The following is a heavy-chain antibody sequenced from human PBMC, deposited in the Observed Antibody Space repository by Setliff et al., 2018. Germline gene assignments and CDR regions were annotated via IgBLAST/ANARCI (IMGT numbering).Heavy chain of an antibody. D-gene: IGHD6-6*01. CDR2: IYHSGST. Sequence: SETLTLTCAVSGYSISSGYYWGWIRQPPGKGLEWIGSIYHSGSTYYNPSLKSRVTISVDTSKNQFSLKLSSVTAADTAVYYCARHVLGYSSSYNWFYPWGQGTQVTVS. CDR1: GYSISSGYY. V-gene: IGHV4-38-2*01. CDR3: ARHVLGYSSSYNWFYP. J-gene: IGHJ5*02.